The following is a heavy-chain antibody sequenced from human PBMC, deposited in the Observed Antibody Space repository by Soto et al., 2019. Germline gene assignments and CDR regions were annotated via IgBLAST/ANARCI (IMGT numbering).Heavy chain of an antibody. J-gene: IGHJ4*02. CDR1: GFSLSTSGVG. V-gene: IGHV2-5*02. D-gene: IGHD1-1*01. CDR3: ACRPHRSLQIRFDY. Sequence: QITLKESGPTLVKPTQTLTLTCTFSGFSLSTSGVGVGWIRQPPGKALEWLALIYWDDDKRYSPSLKSRLTITKDTSKNQGVLTMTNVDPVDTATYYCACRPHRSLQIRFDYWGQGTLVTVSP. CDR2: IYWDDDK.